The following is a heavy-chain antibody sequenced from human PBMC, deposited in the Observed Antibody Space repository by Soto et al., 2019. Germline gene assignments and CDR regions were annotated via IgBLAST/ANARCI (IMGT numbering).Heavy chain of an antibody. V-gene: IGHV3-23*01. Sequence: EVQLLESGGDLIQPGGSLRLSCAASGFTFNIYAMTWVRQAPGKGLEWVSASSRYGDITYYADSVEGRFSISRDNSKNTLYLQRNSLRAEDTAVYYCAKDRYLDHDSRGYLFDNWGQGTLVTVSS. CDR1: GFTFNIYA. J-gene: IGHJ4*02. CDR3: AKDRYLDHDSRGYLFDN. D-gene: IGHD3-22*01. CDR2: SSRYGDIT.